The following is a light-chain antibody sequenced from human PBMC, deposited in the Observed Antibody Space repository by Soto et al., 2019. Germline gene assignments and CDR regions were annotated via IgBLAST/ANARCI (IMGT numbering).Light chain of an antibody. CDR1: SSDVGGYNY. J-gene: IGLJ2*01. V-gene: IGLV2-11*01. CDR3: CSYAGSYFV. CDR2: DVS. Sequence: QSALTQPRSVSGSPGQSVTISCTGTSSDVGGYNYVSWYQQHPGKAPKLMIYDVSKRPSGVPDRFSGSKSGNTASLTISGLQAEDEADYYCCSYAGSYFVFGGGTRSPS.